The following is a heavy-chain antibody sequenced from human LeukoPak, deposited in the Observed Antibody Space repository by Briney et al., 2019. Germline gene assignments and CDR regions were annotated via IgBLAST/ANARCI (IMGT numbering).Heavy chain of an antibody. CDR3: ARGSREYSGSYSFDY. CDR2: IYYSGST. V-gene: IGHV4-39*07. J-gene: IGHJ4*02. CDR1: GGSISSSSYY. Sequence: PSETLSLTCTVSGGSISSSSYYWGWIRQPPGKGLEWIGSIYYSGSTYYNPSLKSRVTISVDTSKNQFSLKLSSVTAADTAVYYCARGSREYSGSYSFDYWGQGTLVTVSS. D-gene: IGHD1-26*01.